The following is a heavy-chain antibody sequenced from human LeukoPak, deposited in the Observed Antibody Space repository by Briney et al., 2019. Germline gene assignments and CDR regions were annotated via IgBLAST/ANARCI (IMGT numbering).Heavy chain of an antibody. CDR3: ARDCSSTNCYKIFDY. CDR1: GYTFTSYG. J-gene: IGHJ4*02. Sequence: ASVKVSCKASGYTFTSYGISWVRQAPGQGLEWMGWISAYNGNTDYAQKLQGRVTMTTDTSTSTAYMELRSLGSDDTAVYYCARDCSSTNCYKIFDYWGQGTLVTVSS. CDR2: ISAYNGNT. V-gene: IGHV1-18*01. D-gene: IGHD2-2*02.